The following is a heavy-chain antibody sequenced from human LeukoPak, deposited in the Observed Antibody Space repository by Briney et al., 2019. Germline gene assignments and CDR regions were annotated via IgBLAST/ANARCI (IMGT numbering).Heavy chain of an antibody. J-gene: IGHJ3*02. V-gene: IGHV3-33*06. Sequence: GRSLRLSCAASGFTFSSYGMHWVRQAPGKGLEWVAVIWYDGSNKYYGDSVKGRFTLSRDNSKNTLYLQMNSLRAEDTAVYYCANSISVAGTYAFNIWGQGTMVTVSS. CDR1: GFTFSSYG. D-gene: IGHD6-19*01. CDR2: IWYDGSNK. CDR3: ANSISVAGTYAFNI.